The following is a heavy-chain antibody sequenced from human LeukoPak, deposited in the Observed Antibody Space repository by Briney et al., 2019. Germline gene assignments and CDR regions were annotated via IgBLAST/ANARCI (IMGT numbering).Heavy chain of an antibody. D-gene: IGHD5-12*01. V-gene: IGHV3-15*01. Sequence: GSLRLSCAASGFTFNKTWMNWCRQAPGKGLEGGGRIKSKTEGGTTVYAAPVKGRFTISRDDSKNTLYQQMNSRKTEDTAMYYCTTVGDYDYFVYWGQGTLVAVSS. CDR1: GFTFNKTW. CDR3: TTVGDYDYFVY. J-gene: IGHJ4*02. CDR2: IKSKTEGGTT.